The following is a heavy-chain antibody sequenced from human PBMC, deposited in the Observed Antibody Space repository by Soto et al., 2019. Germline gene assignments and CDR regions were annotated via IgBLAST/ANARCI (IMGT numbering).Heavy chain of an antibody. CDR3: AKGLGPKHEYYYYGMDV. V-gene: IGHV3-23*01. CDR2: ISGSGGST. Sequence: GGSLRLSCAASGFTFSSYAMSWVRQAPGKGLEWVSAISGSGGSTYYADSVKGRFTISRDNSKNTLYLQMNSLRAKDTAVYYCAKGLGPKHEYYYYGMDVWGQGTTVTVSS. CDR1: GFTFSSYA. D-gene: IGHD6-6*01. J-gene: IGHJ6*02.